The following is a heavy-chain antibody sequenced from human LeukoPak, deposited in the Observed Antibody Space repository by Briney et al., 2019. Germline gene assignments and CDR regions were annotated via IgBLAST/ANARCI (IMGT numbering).Heavy chain of an antibody. D-gene: IGHD3-10*01. V-gene: IGHV3-30*03. Sequence: PGGSLRPSCAASGFTFSSYGMHWVRQAPGKGLEWVAVISYDGSNKYYADSVKGRFTISRDNSKNTLYLQMNSLRAEDTAVYYCARVHGSGSYPDYWGQGTLVTVSS. CDR3: ARVHGSGSYPDY. CDR1: GFTFSSYG. CDR2: ISYDGSNK. J-gene: IGHJ4*02.